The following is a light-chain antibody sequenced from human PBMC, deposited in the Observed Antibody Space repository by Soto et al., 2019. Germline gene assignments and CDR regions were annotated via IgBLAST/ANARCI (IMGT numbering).Light chain of an antibody. V-gene: IGKV3-20*01. CDR1: QIFTRSY. CDR2: DAS. CDR3: QQYSSSPET. J-gene: IGKJ1*01. Sequence: EIVLTQSPGTLSLSPGEGGTISCRASQIFTRSYLAWYQQKLGQAPRLLIYDASSRATGIPDRFGGSGSGTDFTLTISRLEPEDFAVYYCQQYSSSPETFGQGTKVDIK.